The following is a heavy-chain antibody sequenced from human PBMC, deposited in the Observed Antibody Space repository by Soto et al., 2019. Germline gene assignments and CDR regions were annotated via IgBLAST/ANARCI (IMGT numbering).Heavy chain of an antibody. Sequence: SETLSLTCTVSGGSISSGGYYWSWIRQHPGKGLEWIGYIYYSGSTYYNPSLKSRVTISVDTSKNQFSLKLSSVTAADTAVYYCASLQTGYEDYWGQGTLVTVSS. CDR2: IYYSGST. V-gene: IGHV4-31*03. D-gene: IGHD6-13*01. CDR1: GGSISSGGYY. CDR3: ASLQTGYEDY. J-gene: IGHJ4*02.